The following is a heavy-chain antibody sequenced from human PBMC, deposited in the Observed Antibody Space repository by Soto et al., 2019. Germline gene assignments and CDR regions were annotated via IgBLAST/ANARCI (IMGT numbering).Heavy chain of an antibody. V-gene: IGHV3-48*01. D-gene: IGHD4-4*01. Sequence: GGSLRLSCAASGFTFSSYSMNWVRQAPGKGLEWVSYISSSSSTKYYADSVKGRFTISRDNFRNTLYLQMNSLRAEDTAIYFCAKSRGDSWTTYFFDYWGQGALVTVSS. CDR3: AKSRGDSWTTYFFDY. CDR1: GFTFSSYS. J-gene: IGHJ4*02. CDR2: ISSSSSTK.